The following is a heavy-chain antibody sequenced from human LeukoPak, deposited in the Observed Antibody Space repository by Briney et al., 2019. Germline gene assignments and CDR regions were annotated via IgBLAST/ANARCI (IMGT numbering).Heavy chain of an antibody. CDR3: ARHEIWNGYYYGMDV. CDR2: IYYSGST. CDR1: GGSISSYY. D-gene: IGHD1-1*01. Sequence: PSETLSLTCTVSGGSISSYYWSWIRQPPGKGLEWIGYIYYSGSTNYNPSLKSRVTISVDTSKNQFSLKLSSVTAADTPVYYCARHEIWNGYYYGMDVWGQGTTVTVSS. V-gene: IGHV4-59*08. J-gene: IGHJ6*02.